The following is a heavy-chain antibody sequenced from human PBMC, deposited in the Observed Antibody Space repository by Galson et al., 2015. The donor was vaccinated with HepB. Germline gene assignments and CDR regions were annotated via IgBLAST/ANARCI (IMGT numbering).Heavy chain of an antibody. CDR3: AHRPYCSSPSCYAAFDY. CDR1: GFSLSTSGVG. CDR2: IYWNDDK. D-gene: IGHD2-2*01. Sequence: PALVKPTQTLTLTCTFSGFSLSTSGVGVDWIRQPPGKALEWLALIYWNDDKRYSPSLESRLTITKDTSKNQVVLTMTNMDPVDTATYYCAHRPYCSSPSCYAAFDYWGQGTLVTVSS. J-gene: IGHJ4*02. V-gene: IGHV2-5*01.